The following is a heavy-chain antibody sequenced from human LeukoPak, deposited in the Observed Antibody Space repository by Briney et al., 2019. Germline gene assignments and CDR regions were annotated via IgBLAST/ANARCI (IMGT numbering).Heavy chain of an antibody. D-gene: IGHD3-9*01. CDR1: GFTFSNYA. J-gene: IGHJ4*02. V-gene: IGHV3-23*01. Sequence: GGSLRLSCAASGFTFSNYAMSWVRQAPGKGLEWVSAISGSGGSTYYADSVKGRFTISRDNSKSTLYLQMNSLRAEDTAVYYCAKDPYDILTGYPPPDYWGQGTLVTVSS. CDR2: ISGSGGST. CDR3: AKDPYDILTGYPPPDY.